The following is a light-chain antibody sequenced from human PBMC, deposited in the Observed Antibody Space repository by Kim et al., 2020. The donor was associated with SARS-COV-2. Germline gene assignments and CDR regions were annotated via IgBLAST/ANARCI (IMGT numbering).Light chain of an antibody. CDR3: QQYVSSPRT. J-gene: IGKJ1*01. CDR2: NAS. V-gene: IGKV3-20*01. Sequence: LSPGESATPACRASQTVRSNYLAWYQQKPGQAPRLLIYNASYRATGIPDRFSGSGSGTDFTLTISRLEPEDFAVYYCQQYVSSPRTFGQGTKVDI. CDR1: QTVRSNY.